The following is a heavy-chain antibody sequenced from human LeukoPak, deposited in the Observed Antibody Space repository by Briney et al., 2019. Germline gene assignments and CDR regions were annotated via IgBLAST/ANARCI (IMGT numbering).Heavy chain of an antibody. CDR2: IWYDGSNK. Sequence: PGGSLRLSCAASGFTFSSYAMSWVRQAPGKGLERVAVIWYDGSNKYYADSVKGRFTISRDNSKNTLYLQMNSLRAEDTAVYYCARERYSSSWYVSYYYGMDVWGQGTTVTVSS. CDR1: GFTFSSYA. V-gene: IGHV3-33*08. D-gene: IGHD6-13*01. J-gene: IGHJ6*02. CDR3: ARERYSSSWYVSYYYGMDV.